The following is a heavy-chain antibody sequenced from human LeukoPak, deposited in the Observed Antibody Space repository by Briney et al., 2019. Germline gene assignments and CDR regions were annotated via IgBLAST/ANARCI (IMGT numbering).Heavy chain of an antibody. V-gene: IGHV4-39*01. CDR1: GGSISGSSYY. CDR2: IYYSGST. D-gene: IGHD1-26*01. Sequence: PSETLSLTCTVSGGSISGSSYYWGWIRRPPGKGLEWIGSIYYSGSTYYNPSLKSRVTISVDTSKIQFSLKLSSVTAADTAVYYCARMGIVGATDWFDPWGQGTLVTVSS. J-gene: IGHJ5*02. CDR3: ARMGIVGATDWFDP.